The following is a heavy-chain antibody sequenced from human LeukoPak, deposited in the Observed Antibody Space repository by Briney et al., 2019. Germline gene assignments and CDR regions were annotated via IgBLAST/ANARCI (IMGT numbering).Heavy chain of an antibody. J-gene: IGHJ1*01. CDR1: GYTLTELS. V-gene: IGHV1-24*01. D-gene: IGHD4-17*01. CDR2: FDPEDGET. Sequence: GASVKVSCKVSGYTLTELSMHWVRQAPGKGLEWMGGFDPEDGETIYAQKFQGRVTMTEDTSTDTAYMELSSLRSEDTAVYYCARYPTTVRLRGYFQHWGQGTLVTVSS. CDR3: ARYPTTVRLRGYFQH.